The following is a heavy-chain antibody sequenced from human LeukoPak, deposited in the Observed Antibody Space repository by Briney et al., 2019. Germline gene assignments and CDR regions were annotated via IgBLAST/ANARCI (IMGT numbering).Heavy chain of an antibody. D-gene: IGHD3-10*01. CDR2: IYYSGST. CDR3: ARDIGGSVDAFDI. CDR1: GGSISSYY. J-gene: IGHJ3*02. Sequence: PSETLSLTCTVSGGSISSYYWSWIRQPPGKGLEWIGYIYYSGSTNYSPSLKSRVTISVDTSKNQFSLKLSSVTAADTAVYYCARDIGGSVDAFDIWGQGTMGNVSS. V-gene: IGHV4-59*01.